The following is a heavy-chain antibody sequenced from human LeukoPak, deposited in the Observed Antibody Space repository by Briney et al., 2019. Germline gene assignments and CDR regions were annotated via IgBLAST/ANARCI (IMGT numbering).Heavy chain of an antibody. Sequence: ASVKVSCKASGYTFTSYYMHWVRQAPGQGLEWMGIIDPSGGSTSYAQKFQGRVTMTRDMSTSTVYMELSSLRSEDTAVYYCAIEGGIAAAGTYYWGQGTLVTVSS. D-gene: IGHD6-13*01. V-gene: IGHV1-46*01. CDR2: IDPSGGST. J-gene: IGHJ4*02. CDR3: AIEGGIAAAGTYY. CDR1: GYTFTSYY.